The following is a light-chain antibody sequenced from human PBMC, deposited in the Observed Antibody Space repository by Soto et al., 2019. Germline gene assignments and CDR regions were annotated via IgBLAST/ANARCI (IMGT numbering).Light chain of an antibody. CDR3: SSYAGGTNLYV. Sequence: QSALTQPPSASGSPGQSVTISCTGTNNDVGGYNYVSWYQQHPGKAPKLMIYEVSKRPSGVPDRFSGSKSGNTASLTVSGLQAEDEAEYYCSSYAGGTNLYVFGTRTKVTVL. V-gene: IGLV2-8*01. CDR2: EVS. CDR1: NNDVGGYNY. J-gene: IGLJ1*01.